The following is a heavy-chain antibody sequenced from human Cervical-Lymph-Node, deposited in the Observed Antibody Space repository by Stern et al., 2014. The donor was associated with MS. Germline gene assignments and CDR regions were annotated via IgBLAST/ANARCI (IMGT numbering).Heavy chain of an antibody. J-gene: IGHJ4*02. CDR2: IYWDDDK. V-gene: IGHV2-5*02. CDR1: GFSVTTAGVG. Sequence: ESGPTLVKPTQTVTLTCTLSGFSVTTAGVGVGWIRQPPGKALEWLALIYWDDDKLYSPSLKNRLTITKDTSKNQVVLTMTNVDPVDTATYYCAHSRVKYCRGGTCYSSLFDYGGQGTLVTVSS. CDR3: AHSRVKYCRGGTCYSSLFDY. D-gene: IGHD2-15*01.